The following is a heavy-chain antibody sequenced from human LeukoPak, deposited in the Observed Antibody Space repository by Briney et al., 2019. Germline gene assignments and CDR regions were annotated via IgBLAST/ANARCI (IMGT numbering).Heavy chain of an antibody. D-gene: IGHD1-26*01. J-gene: IGHJ4*02. V-gene: IGHV4-4*02. Sequence: SETLSLTRAVSGGSISSGNWWSWVRQPPGKGLESIGEIYHTGSTNYNPSLKSRVTISVDKSENQFSLRLNSVTAADTAVYFCARLGGSYPSYYFDYWGQGTLVTVSS. CDR1: GGSISSGNW. CDR3: ARLGGSYPSYYFDY. CDR2: IYHTGST.